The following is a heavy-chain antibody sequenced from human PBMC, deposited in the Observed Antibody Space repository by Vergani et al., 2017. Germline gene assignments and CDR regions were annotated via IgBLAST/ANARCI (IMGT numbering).Heavy chain of an antibody. CDR2: IYWNDDK. CDR1: GFSLATSGVG. V-gene: IGHV2-5*01. CDR3: AHSRAPYCSGGSCYYYYGMDV. D-gene: IGHD2-15*01. J-gene: IGHJ6*02. Sequence: QITLKESGPTRVRPTETLTLTCSFSGFSLATSGVGVGWIRQPPGKALEWLALIYWNDDKRYSPSLKSRLTITKDTSKNQVVLTMTNMDPVDTATYYCAHSRAPYCSGGSCYYYYGMDVWGQGTTVTVSS.